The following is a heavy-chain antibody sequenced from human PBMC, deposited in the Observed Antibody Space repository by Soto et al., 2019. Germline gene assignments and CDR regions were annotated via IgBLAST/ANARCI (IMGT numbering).Heavy chain of an antibody. CDR3: ARDVAAEYYFDY. J-gene: IGHJ4*02. CDR1: GYTFINYY. Sequence: ASVKVSCKASGYTFINYYIHWVRQAPGQGLEWMGIFNPTSGSTNYAQKFQGRVTLTMDTSTRTVYMELSSLRSEDTAVYYCARDVAAEYYFDYWGQGTLVTVS. CDR2: FNPTSGST. D-gene: IGHD6-13*01. V-gene: IGHV1-46*01.